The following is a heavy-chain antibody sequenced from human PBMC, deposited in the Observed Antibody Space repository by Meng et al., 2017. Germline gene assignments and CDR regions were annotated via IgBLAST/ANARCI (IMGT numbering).Heavy chain of an antibody. CDR3: ARDRHRYSYGYGYYFDY. CDR1: GYTFTSYG. J-gene: IGHJ4*02. V-gene: IGHV1-18*01. CDR2: ISAYNGNT. Sequence: ASVKVSCKASGYTFTSYGISWVRQAPGQGLEWMGWISAYNGNTNYAQKLQGRVTMTTDTSTSTAYMELRSLRSEDTAVYYCARDRHRYSYGYGYYFDYWGQGTLVTVSS. D-gene: IGHD5-18*01.